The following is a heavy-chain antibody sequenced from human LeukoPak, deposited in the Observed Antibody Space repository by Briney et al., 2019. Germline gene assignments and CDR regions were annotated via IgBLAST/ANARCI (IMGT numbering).Heavy chain of an antibody. D-gene: IGHD3-9*01. Sequence: PGGSLRLSCAASGFTFSSYAMSWVRQAPGKGLEWVSAISGSGGSTYYADSVKGRFTISRDNSKNTLYLQMNSLRAEDTAVYYCAKDHLLRYFDWLLSGLDGSSYFDYWGQGTLVTVSS. V-gene: IGHV3-23*01. J-gene: IGHJ4*02. CDR1: GFTFSSYA. CDR2: ISGSGGST. CDR3: AKDHLLRYFDWLLSGLDGSSYFDY.